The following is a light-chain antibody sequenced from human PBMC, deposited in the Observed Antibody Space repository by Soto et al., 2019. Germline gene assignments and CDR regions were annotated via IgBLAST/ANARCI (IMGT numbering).Light chain of an antibody. V-gene: IGLV2-8*01. Sequence: QSALTQPPSASGSAGQSVTISCTGTSSDVGGYDYVSWHQHHPGKAPELMIYEVNKRPSGVPDRFSGSKSGNTASLTVSRLQAEDEAGYYCSSYAGNNNVLFGGGTQLTVL. CDR2: EVN. J-gene: IGLJ7*01. CDR1: SSDVGGYDY. CDR3: SSYAGNNNVL.